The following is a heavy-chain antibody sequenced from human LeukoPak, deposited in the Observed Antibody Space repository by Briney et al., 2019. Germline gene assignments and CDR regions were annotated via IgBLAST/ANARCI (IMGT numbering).Heavy chain of an antibody. CDR3: AREDTAMWGYYYGMDV. Sequence: TGGSLRLSCAVSGLIFDNYRMSWVRQAPGKGLEWVSYISSSSSTIYYADSVKGRFTISRDNAKNSLYLQMNSLRAEDTAVYYCAREDTAMWGYYYGMDVWGQGTTVTVSS. J-gene: IGHJ6*02. CDR1: GLIFDNYR. D-gene: IGHD5-18*01. CDR2: ISSSSSTI. V-gene: IGHV3-48*04.